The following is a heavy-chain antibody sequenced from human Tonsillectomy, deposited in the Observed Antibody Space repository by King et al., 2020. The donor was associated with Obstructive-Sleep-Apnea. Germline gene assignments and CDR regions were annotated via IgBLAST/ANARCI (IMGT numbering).Heavy chain of an antibody. CDR3: AKRGGTAMVTGYYYGMDV. D-gene: IGHD5-18*01. J-gene: IGHJ6*02. Sequence: VQLVESGGGLVQPGGSLRLSCAASGFTFSSYAMSWVRQAPGKGLEWVSAISGSGGSTYYADSVKGRFTLSRDNSKNTLYLQMNSLRAEDTAVYYCAKRGGTAMVTGYYYGMDVWGQGTTVTVSS. V-gene: IGHV3-23*04. CDR1: GFTFSSYA. CDR2: ISGSGGST.